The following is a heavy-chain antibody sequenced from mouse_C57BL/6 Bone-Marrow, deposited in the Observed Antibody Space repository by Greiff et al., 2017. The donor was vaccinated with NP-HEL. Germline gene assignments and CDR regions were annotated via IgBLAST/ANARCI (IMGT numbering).Heavy chain of an antibody. Sequence: DVKLVESGAELVRPGASVKLSCTASGFNIKDDYMHWVKQRPEQGLEWIGWIDPENGDTEYASKFQGKATITADTSSNTAYLQLSSLTSEDTAVYYCTTLLLRYWGQGTTLTVSS. CDR2: IDPENGDT. CDR1: GFNIKDDY. CDR3: TTLLLRY. V-gene: IGHV14-4*01. J-gene: IGHJ2*01. D-gene: IGHD1-1*01.